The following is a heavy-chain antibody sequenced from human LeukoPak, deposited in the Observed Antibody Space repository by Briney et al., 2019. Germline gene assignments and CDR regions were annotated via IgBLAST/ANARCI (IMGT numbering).Heavy chain of an antibody. Sequence: GGSLRLSCAASGFTVSSNFMSWVRHAPGKGLEWVSVINSGGTTYYADSVKGRFTISRDNSKNTLYLQMDSLRAEDTAVYYCARYAGSDWGQGTLVTVSS. V-gene: IGHV3-66*01. CDR2: INSGGTT. CDR3: ARYAGSD. J-gene: IGHJ4*02. CDR1: GFTVSSNF. D-gene: IGHD1-14*01.